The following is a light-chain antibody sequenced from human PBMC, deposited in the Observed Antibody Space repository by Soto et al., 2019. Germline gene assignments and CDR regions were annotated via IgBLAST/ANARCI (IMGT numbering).Light chain of an antibody. Sequence: QSVLTQPPSVSGAPGQRVTISCTGSSSNIGAGYDVHWYQQLPGTAPKLLIYGNSNRPSGVPDRFSGSKSGTSASLAITGLQAEDEADYYCQSYDSSLSGAGVFGGGPKHTVL. J-gene: IGLJ2*01. CDR1: SSNIGAGYD. CDR3: QSYDSSLSGAGV. CDR2: GNS. V-gene: IGLV1-40*01.